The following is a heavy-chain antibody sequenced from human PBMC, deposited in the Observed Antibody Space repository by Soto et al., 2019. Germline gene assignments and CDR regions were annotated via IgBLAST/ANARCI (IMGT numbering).Heavy chain of an antibody. J-gene: IGHJ3*02. D-gene: IGHD5-18*01. CDR3: ARYPLGYTAMAPSLPAFDI. Sequence: QVQLVQSGAEVKKPGASVKVSCKASGYTFTSYAMHWVRQATGQRLEWMGWINAGNGNTKYSQKFQGRVTITRDTSASTADMELSSLRSEDTAVYYCARYPLGYTAMAPSLPAFDIWGQGTMVTVSS. CDR2: INAGNGNT. V-gene: IGHV1-3*01. CDR1: GYTFTSYA.